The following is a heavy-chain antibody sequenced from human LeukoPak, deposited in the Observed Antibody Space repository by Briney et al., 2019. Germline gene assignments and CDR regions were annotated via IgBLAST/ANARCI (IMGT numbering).Heavy chain of an antibody. Sequence: GGSLRLSCAASGFTFSSYAMSWVRQAPGKGLEWVSAISGSGGSTYYTDSVKGRFTISRDNSKNTLYLQMNSLRAEDTAVYYCAKDRGYCSGGSCYFDFWGQGTLVTVSS. D-gene: IGHD2-15*01. CDR2: ISGSGGST. CDR3: AKDRGYCSGGSCYFDF. J-gene: IGHJ4*02. V-gene: IGHV3-23*01. CDR1: GFTFSSYA.